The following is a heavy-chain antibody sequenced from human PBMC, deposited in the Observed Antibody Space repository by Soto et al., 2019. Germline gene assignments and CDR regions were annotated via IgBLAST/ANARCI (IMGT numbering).Heavy chain of an antibody. V-gene: IGHV3-48*03. Sequence: GGSLRLSCAASGFTFSSYEMNWVRQAPGKGLEWVSYISSSGSTIYYADSVKGRFTISRDNAKNSLYLQMNSLRAEDTAVYYCARGDCGGDCYSGWFDPWGQGTLVTVSS. CDR1: GFTFSSYE. J-gene: IGHJ5*02. D-gene: IGHD2-21*02. CDR3: ARGDCGGDCYSGWFDP. CDR2: ISSSGSTI.